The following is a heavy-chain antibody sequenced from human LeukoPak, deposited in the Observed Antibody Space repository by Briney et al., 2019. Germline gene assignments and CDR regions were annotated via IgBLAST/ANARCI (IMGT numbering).Heavy chain of an antibody. CDR1: GGSISSYY. CDR2: IYYSGST. D-gene: IGHD4-11*01. V-gene: IGHV4-59*01. Sequence: SETLSLTCTVSGGSISSYYWNWIRQPPGKGLEWIGYIYYSGSTNYNPSLKSRVTISVDTSKNQFSLKLSSVTAADTAVYYCARERRGTTYFDYWGQGTLVTVSS. CDR3: ARERRGTTYFDY. J-gene: IGHJ4*02.